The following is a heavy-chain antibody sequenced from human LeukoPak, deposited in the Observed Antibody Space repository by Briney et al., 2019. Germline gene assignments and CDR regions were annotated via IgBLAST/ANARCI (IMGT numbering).Heavy chain of an antibody. CDR1: GFTFSSYG. CDR2: ISGSGGST. V-gene: IGHV3-23*01. D-gene: IGHD3-10*01. CDR3: AFPYYCGSGSYCRACDAFDI. J-gene: IGHJ3*02. Sequence: GGTLRLSCAASGFTFSSYGMSWVRQAPGKGLEWVSAISGSGGSTYYADSVKGRFTISRDNSKNTLYLQMNSLRAEDTAVYYCAFPYYCGSGSYCRACDAFDIWGQGTMVTVSS.